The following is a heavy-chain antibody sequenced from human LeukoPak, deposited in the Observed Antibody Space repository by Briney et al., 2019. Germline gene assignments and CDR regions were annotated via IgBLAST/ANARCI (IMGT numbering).Heavy chain of an antibody. V-gene: IGHV4-59*12. D-gene: IGHD5-18*01. CDR3: ARDEDTVDAFDI. CDR1: GGSISSYY. Sequence: SETLSLTCTVSGGSISSYYWSWIRQPPGKGLEWIGYIYYSGSTNYNPSLKSRVTISVDTSKNQFSLKLSSVTPEDTAVYYCARDEDTVDAFDIWGQGTMVTVSS. J-gene: IGHJ3*02. CDR2: IYYSGST.